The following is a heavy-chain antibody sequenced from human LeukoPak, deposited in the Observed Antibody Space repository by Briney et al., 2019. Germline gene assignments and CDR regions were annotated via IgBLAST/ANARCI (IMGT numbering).Heavy chain of an antibody. D-gene: IGHD3-10*01. CDR3: AGYGSGSYYKAFDF. CDR2: IYYSGST. CDR1: GGSVSSGSYY. J-gene: IGHJ4*02. Sequence: SETLSLTCTVSGGSVSSGSYYWSWIRQPPGKGLEWIGYIYYSGSTNYNPSLKSRVTISVDTSKNQFSLKLTSMTAADTAVYYCAGYGSGSYYKAFDFWGQGILVTVSS. V-gene: IGHV4-61*01.